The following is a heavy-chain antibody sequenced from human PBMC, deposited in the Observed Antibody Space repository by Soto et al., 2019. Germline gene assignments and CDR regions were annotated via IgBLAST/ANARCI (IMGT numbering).Heavy chain of an antibody. CDR1: GFMFSIYG. V-gene: IGHV3-30*18. Sequence: QVQLVESGGGVVQPGRSLRLSCAASGFMFSIYGIHWVRQAPGKGLEWVAVISYDGSSKYYADSVKGRFTVSRDNXRVXAYLQMDSLRAEDTAVYFCAKDAPKPPHYYYGMDVWGQGTTVTISS. J-gene: IGHJ6*02. CDR2: ISYDGSSK. CDR3: AKDAPKPPHYYYGMDV.